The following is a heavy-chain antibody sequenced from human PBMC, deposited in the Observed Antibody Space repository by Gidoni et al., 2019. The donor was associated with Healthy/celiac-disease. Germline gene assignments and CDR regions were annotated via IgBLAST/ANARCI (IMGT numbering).Heavy chain of an antibody. CDR3: ARDGSVSPRGWFDP. Sequence: QVQLVESGGGVVQPGRSLRLSCAASGFTFSSYAMHWVRQAPGKCLEWVAVIPYVGSNKSSADSVKVRFPISRDNSKNTLYLQMTSLRAEDTAVYYFARDGSVSPRGWFDPWGQGTLVTVSS. CDR1: GFTFSSYA. J-gene: IGHJ5*02. V-gene: IGHV3-30-3*01. CDR2: IPYVGSNK. D-gene: IGHD3-22*01.